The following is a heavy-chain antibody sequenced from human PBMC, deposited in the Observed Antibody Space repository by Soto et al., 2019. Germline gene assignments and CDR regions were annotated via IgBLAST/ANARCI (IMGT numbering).Heavy chain of an antibody. J-gene: IGHJ5*02. CDR2: IYYSGST. CDR3: ARQYCSSTSCYLGDWFDP. Sequence: SETLSLTCTVSGGSISSGGYYWSWIRQHPGKGLGGIGYIYYSGSTYYNPSRKRRVTISVDTSKNQFSLKLSSVTAADTAVYYCARQYCSSTSCYLGDWFDPWGQGTLVTVSS. V-gene: IGHV4-31*03. D-gene: IGHD2-2*01. CDR1: GGSISSGGYY.